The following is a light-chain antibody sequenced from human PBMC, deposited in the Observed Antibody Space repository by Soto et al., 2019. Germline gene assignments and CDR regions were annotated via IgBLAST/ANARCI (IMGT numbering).Light chain of an antibody. V-gene: IGKV3-15*01. Sequence: DIVMTQSPATLSVAPGERVTFSCRASQGVSRKLAWYQHKPGQAPRPLISGASTGATGIPARFSGSGSGTEFTLNISSLQSEACEIYYCQHYHTWPITFGGGTKVDIK. CDR1: QGVSRK. CDR3: QHYHTWPIT. J-gene: IGKJ4*01. CDR2: GAS.